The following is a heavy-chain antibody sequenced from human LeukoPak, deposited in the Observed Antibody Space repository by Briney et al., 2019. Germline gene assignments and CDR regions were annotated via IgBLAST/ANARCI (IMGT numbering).Heavy chain of an antibody. V-gene: IGHV4-59*08. D-gene: IGHD3-22*01. Sequence: SETLSLTCTVSGGSISSYFWSWSRQPPGKGLELIGYIYYSGSTNYNPSFKSRVTISIDTAKNQFSLKLSSVTAADTAVYYCASTSYYDSSGYSRFDYWGQGTLVTVSS. CDR3: ASTSYYDSSGYSRFDY. CDR2: IYYSGST. CDR1: GGSISSYF. J-gene: IGHJ4*02.